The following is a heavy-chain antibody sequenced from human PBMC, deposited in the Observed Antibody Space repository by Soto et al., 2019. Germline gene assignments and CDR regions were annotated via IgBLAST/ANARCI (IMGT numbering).Heavy chain of an antibody. V-gene: IGHV1-18*03. CDR1: GYTFTSYG. CDR3: ACDRVVDRAAWASFDL. D-gene: IGHD2-15*01. CDR2: ISAYNGNT. J-gene: IGHJ3*01. Sequence: QVQLVQSGAEVKKPGASVKVSCKASGYTFTSYGISWVRQAPGQGLEWMGWISAYNGNTNYAQNLQGRVTMTTDTSTGTAYKEPNSRTSDVMRLYLCACDRVVDRAAWASFDLWCQGTMHTDSS.